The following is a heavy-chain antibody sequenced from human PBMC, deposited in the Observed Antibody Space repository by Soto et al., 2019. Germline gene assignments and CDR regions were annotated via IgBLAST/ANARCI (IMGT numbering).Heavy chain of an antibody. D-gene: IGHD3-22*01. V-gene: IGHV1-69*13. CDR1: GGTFSSYA. CDR3: ARDRYYDSSGYYAYYYYGMDV. CDR2: IIPIFGTA. J-gene: IGHJ6*02. Sequence: ASVKVSCKASGGTFSSYAISWVRQAPGQGLEWMGGIIPIFGTANYAQKFQGRVTITADESTSTAYMELSSLRSEDTAVYYCARDRYYDSSGYYAYYYYGMDVWGQGTTVTVSS.